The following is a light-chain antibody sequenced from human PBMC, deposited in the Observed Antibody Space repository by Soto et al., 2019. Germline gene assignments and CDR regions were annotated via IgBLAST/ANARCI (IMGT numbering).Light chain of an antibody. J-gene: IGKJ2*01. Sequence: EIVMTQSPATLSVSPGESATLSCRASQSVRSNLAWYQQKPGQAPRLLIYDASSRATGIPARFSGSGSGTDFTLTFNSLQSEDFAVYYCHQYNSWPYTFGQGTKLEIK. CDR2: DAS. CDR3: HQYNSWPYT. V-gene: IGKV3-15*01. CDR1: QSVRSN.